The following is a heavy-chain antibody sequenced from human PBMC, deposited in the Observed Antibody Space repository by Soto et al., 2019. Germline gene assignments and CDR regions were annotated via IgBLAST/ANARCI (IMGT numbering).Heavy chain of an antibody. CDR2: IDPSSGTT. V-gene: IGHV1-46*01. D-gene: IGHD2-15*01. CDR1: GYSFSNFY. CDR3: ARGAVVVPNGLIAGMDV. J-gene: IGHJ6*02. Sequence: ASVKVSCKPSGYSFSNFYVHWVRQAPGQGLEWMGIIDPSSGTTSYTQKFQERVTMTRDTSMSTVYMKLSRLRSEDTAVYYCARGAVVVPNGLIAGMDVWGLGTTVTVSS.